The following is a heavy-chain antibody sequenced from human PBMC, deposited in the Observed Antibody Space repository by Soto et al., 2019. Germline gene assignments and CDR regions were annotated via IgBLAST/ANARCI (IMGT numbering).Heavy chain of an antibody. V-gene: IGHV6-1*01. CDR3: ARDNPHRLWFGELANWFDP. CDR1: GDSVSSNSAA. D-gene: IGHD3-10*01. Sequence: QSQTLSLTCAISGDSVSSNSAAWNWIRQSPSRGLEWLGRTYYRSKWYNDYAVSVKSRITMNPDTSKNQLSLQLNSVTPEDTAVYYCARDNPHRLWFGELANWFDPWGQGTLVTVSS. J-gene: IGHJ5*02. CDR2: TYYRSKWYN.